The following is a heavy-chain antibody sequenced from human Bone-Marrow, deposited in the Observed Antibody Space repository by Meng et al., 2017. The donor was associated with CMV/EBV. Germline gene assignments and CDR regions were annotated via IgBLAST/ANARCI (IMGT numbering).Heavy chain of an antibody. CDR2: ISAYNGNT. Sequence: ASVKVSCKASGYTFTSYGISWVRQAPGQGLEWMGWISAYNGNTNYAQKLQGRVTMTTDTSTSTAYMELRSLRSDDTAVYYCASTTIVGATTGAFDIWGQRTMVTVSS. V-gene: IGHV1-18*01. D-gene: IGHD1-26*01. CDR3: ASTTIVGATTGAFDI. CDR1: GYTFTSYG. J-gene: IGHJ3*02.